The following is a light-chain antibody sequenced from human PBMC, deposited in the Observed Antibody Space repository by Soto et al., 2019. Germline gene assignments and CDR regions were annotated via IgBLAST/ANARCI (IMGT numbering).Light chain of an antibody. CDR1: QSVRND. Sequence: EIVLTQSPATLSLSPGERATLSCRASQSVRNDLVWYHQKPGQAPRVLIYSASNRAPGIPARFSGSGSETDFTLTISSLEPEDFAVYYCQQRTNWPPTFGGGTKVEMK. CDR2: SAS. CDR3: QQRTNWPPT. J-gene: IGKJ4*01. V-gene: IGKV3-11*01.